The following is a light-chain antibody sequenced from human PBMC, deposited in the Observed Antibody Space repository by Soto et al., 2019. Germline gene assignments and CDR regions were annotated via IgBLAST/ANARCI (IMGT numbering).Light chain of an antibody. V-gene: IGKV1-5*03. CDR2: KAA. CDR3: QHYNSFSRA. Sequence: DIQMTQSPSTLSASVGDRVAITCRASDNIVHWVAWYQQKPGKAPKLLIYKAANLADEVPSRFAGSGSGTDFTLTITRLQPDDFATYYCQHYNSFSRAFRHGTKVDI. CDR1: DNIVHW. J-gene: IGKJ1*01.